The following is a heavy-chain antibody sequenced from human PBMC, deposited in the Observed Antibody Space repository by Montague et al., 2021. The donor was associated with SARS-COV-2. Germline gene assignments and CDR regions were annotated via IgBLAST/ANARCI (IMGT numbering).Heavy chain of an antibody. CDR2: TYYRSKWYS. CDR1: GDSVSSNSAT. D-gene: IGHD6-19*01. CDR3: VRYSGWFYFDF. V-gene: IGHV6-1*01. Sequence: CAISGDSVSSNSATWNWVRQSLSRGLEWLGRTYYRSKWYSDYAPSVRGRLTVNPDASKNEFSLELNYVTPEDTAVYYCVRYSGWFYFDFWGQGTLVTVSS. J-gene: IGHJ4*02.